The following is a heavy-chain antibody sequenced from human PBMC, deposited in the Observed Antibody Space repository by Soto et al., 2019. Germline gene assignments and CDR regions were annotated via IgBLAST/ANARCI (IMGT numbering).Heavy chain of an antibody. CDR3: ASRFQGAR. D-gene: IGHD3-16*01. CDR1: GFTFSSYG. V-gene: IGHV3-30*03. J-gene: IGHJ3*01. Sequence: GGSLRLSCAASGFTFSSYGMHLVRQAPGKGLEWVAVISYDGSNKYYADSVKGRFTISRDNSKNTLYLQMNSLRAEDTAVYYCASRFQGARWGKGTMVTVSS. CDR2: ISYDGSNK.